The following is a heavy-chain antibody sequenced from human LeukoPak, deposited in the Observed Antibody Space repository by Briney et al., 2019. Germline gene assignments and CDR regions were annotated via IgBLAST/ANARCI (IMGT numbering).Heavy chain of an antibody. D-gene: IGHD2-2*01. CDR3: ARDDIVVVPAAISSDACDI. CDR1: GGSISSHY. V-gene: IGHV4-4*07. CDR2: IYTSGST. Sequence: SETLSLTCTVYGGSISSHYWSWIRQPAGKGLEWIGRIYTSGSTNYNPSLKSRVTMSVDTSKNQFSLKLSSVTAADTAVYYCARDDIVVVPAAISSDACDIWGQGTMATVSS. J-gene: IGHJ3*02.